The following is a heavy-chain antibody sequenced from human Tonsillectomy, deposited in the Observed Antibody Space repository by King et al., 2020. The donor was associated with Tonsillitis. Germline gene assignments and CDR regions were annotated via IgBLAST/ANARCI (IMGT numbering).Heavy chain of an antibody. CDR3: AKDFGPMGFDYFDY. CDR1: GFTFDDYA. CDR2: ISWNSGSI. D-gene: IGHD3-16*01. Sequence: DVQLVESGGGLVQPGRSLRLSCAASGFTFDDYAMHWVRQAPGKGLEWVSGISWNSGSIGYADSVKGRFTISRDNAKNSLYLQMNSLRAEDTALYYCAKDFGPMGFDYFDYWGQGTLVTVSS. V-gene: IGHV3-9*01. J-gene: IGHJ4*02.